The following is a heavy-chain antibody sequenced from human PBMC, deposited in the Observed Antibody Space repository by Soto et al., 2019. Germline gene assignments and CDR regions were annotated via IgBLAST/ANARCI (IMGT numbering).Heavy chain of an antibody. D-gene: IGHD4-17*01. Sequence: EVQLLESEGGLVQPGGSLRLSCAASGFTFSSYAMSWVRQAPGKGLEWVSAISGSGGSTYYADSVKGRFTISRDNSKNTLYLQMNSLRAEDTAVYYCAKDDYGDSGTCMDVWGQGTTVTVSS. CDR3: AKDDYGDSGTCMDV. CDR2: ISGSGGST. CDR1: GFTFSSYA. J-gene: IGHJ6*02. V-gene: IGHV3-23*01.